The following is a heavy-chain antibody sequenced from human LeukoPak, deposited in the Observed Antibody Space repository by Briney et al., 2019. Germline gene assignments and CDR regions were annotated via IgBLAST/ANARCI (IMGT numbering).Heavy chain of an antibody. Sequence: GGSLRLSCAASGFTFSSYWMSWVRQAPGKGLEWVASIKRDGSEKYYVDSVKGRFTISRDNAKNSLYLQMNSLRAEEAAVYYCARGYGDSIHFDYWGQGTLVTVSS. CDR3: ARGYGDSIHFDY. CDR2: IKRDGSEK. D-gene: IGHD4-17*01. V-gene: IGHV3-7*04. J-gene: IGHJ4*02. CDR1: GFTFSSYW.